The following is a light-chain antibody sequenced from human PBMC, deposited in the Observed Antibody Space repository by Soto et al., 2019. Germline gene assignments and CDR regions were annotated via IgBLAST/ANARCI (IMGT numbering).Light chain of an antibody. CDR1: QTISSY. J-gene: IGKJ5*01. CDR2: DAS. Sequence: EIVLTQSPATLSLSPGERATLSCRASQTISSYLLWYKQKPGQAPRLLIYDASNRATGIPARFSGSGSETDFTLTISSLEPEDFAVYYCQHRMNWPLTFGQGTRLEIK. CDR3: QHRMNWPLT. V-gene: IGKV3-11*01.